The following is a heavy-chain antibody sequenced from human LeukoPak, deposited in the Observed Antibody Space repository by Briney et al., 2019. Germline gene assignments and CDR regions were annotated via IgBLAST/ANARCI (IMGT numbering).Heavy chain of an antibody. J-gene: IGHJ4*02. V-gene: IGHV4-59*12. CDR1: GGSISSYY. CDR3: ARRQGYYDILTGTKFDY. D-gene: IGHD3-9*01. CDR2: IYYSGST. Sequence: PSETLSLTCTVSGGSISSYYWSWIRQPPGKGLEWIGYIYYSGSTNYNPSLKSRVTISVDTSKNQFSLKLSSVTAADTAVYYCARRQGYYDILTGTKFDYWGQGTLVTVSS.